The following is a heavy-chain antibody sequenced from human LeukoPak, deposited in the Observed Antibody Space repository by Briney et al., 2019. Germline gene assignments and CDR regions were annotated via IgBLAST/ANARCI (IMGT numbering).Heavy chain of an antibody. CDR3: ASGAGWLIDY. V-gene: IGHV4-4*08. Sequence: SETLSLTCTVSGGHIDSFFWNWIRQPPGKGLEWIGYIDNSGSTKYSPSLKSRITMSRDTSKKQFSLKLTSVTAADTAMYYCASGAGWLIDYRGQGTLVSVSS. CDR1: GGHIDSFF. J-gene: IGHJ4*02. D-gene: IGHD6-19*01. CDR2: IDNSGST.